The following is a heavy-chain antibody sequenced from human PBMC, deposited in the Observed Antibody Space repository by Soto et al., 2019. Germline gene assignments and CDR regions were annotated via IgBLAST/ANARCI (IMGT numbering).Heavy chain of an antibody. D-gene: IGHD3-22*01. Sequence: VQLVESGGGVVQPGRSLRLSCAASGFTFSSYGMHWVRQAPGKGLEWVAVIWYDGSNKYYADSVKGRFTISRDNSKNTLYLQMNSLRAEDTAVYYCARDESYYDSSGYYLVYWGQGTLVTVSS. CDR2: IWYDGSNK. J-gene: IGHJ4*02. CDR1: GFTFSSYG. V-gene: IGHV3-33*01. CDR3: ARDESYYDSSGYYLVY.